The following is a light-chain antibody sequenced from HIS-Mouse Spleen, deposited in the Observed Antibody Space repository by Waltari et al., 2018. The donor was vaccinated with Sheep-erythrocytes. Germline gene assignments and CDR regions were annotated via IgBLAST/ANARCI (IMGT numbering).Light chain of an antibody. CDR1: SSDVGGYNY. CDR2: DVR. J-gene: IGLJ1*01. Sequence: QSALTQPRSVSGSPGQSVTISCTGTSSDVGGYNYVSWYQQHPGKAPKPIIYDVRKRPSRVPDRFSGSKSGNTASLTISGLQAEDEADYYCCSYAGSYNHVFATGTKVTVL. CDR3: CSYAGSYNHV. V-gene: IGLV2-11*01.